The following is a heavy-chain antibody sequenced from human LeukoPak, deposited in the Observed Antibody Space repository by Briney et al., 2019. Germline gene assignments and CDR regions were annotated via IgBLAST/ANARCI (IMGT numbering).Heavy chain of an antibody. J-gene: IGHJ4*02. V-gene: IGHV4-38-2*01. D-gene: IGHD5-18*01. CDR2: IYHSGTA. CDR3: ARVWGYTYGYFDY. Sequence: SETLSLTCGVSDYSISSDYYWGWIRQPPGKGLEWIGSIYHSGTAYYNPSLNSRVTISVDTSKNQFSLKLNSVTAADTAVYYCARVWGYTYGYFDYWGQGSLVTVSS. CDR1: DYSISSDYY.